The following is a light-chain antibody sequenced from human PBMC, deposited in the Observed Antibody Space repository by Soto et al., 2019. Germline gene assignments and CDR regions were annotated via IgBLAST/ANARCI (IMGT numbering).Light chain of an antibody. J-gene: IGKJ5*01. CDR1: QSVTSY. CDR3: QQRSNWPPIT. CDR2: DAS. V-gene: IGKV3-11*01. Sequence: EIVLTHSPATLSVSPWERATLSRSASQSVTSYLAWYQQKPGQAPRLLIHDASHRAAGIPARFSGSGFGTDFTLTISSLEPEDAAVYYCQQRSNWPPITFGQGTRLEIK.